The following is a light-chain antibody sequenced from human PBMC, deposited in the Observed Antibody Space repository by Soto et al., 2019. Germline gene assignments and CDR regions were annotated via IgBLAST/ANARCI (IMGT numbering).Light chain of an antibody. Sequence: IHMTQSPSSLSASVGDRVTITCRASETISHYLNWYQQKPGKAPKLLIYGASKLQSGVPSRFSGSGSGTDFTLTITSLQTEDFATYYCQQRSSTPLTFGGGTKVEIK. CDR1: ETISHY. CDR2: GAS. J-gene: IGKJ4*01. V-gene: IGKV1-39*01. CDR3: QQRSSTPLT.